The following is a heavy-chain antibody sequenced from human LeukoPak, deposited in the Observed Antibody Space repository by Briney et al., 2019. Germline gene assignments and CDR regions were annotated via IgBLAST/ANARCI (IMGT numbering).Heavy chain of an antibody. Sequence: GGSLRLSCAASGFTFTSYTMNWVRQAPGKGLEWVSVIYSGGSTYYADSVKGRFTISRDNSKNTLYLQMNSLRAEDTAVYYCAREVSGAARPVDYWGQGTPVTVSS. CDR1: GFTFTSYT. CDR3: AREVSGAARPVDY. D-gene: IGHD6-6*01. J-gene: IGHJ4*02. CDR2: IYSGGST. V-gene: IGHV3-66*01.